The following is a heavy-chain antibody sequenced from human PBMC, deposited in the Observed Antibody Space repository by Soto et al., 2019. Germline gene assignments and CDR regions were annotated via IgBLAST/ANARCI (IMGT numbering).Heavy chain of an antibody. CDR1: GGSISSGGYY. J-gene: IGHJ4*02. Sequence: SETLSLTCTVSGGSISSGGYYWSWIRQHPGKGLEWIGYIYYSGSTYYNPSLKSRVTISVDTSKNQFSLKLSSVTAADTAVYYCARLYCSGGSCYFDYWGQGTLVTVSS. CDR2: IYYSGST. V-gene: IGHV4-31*03. D-gene: IGHD2-15*01. CDR3: ARLYCSGGSCYFDY.